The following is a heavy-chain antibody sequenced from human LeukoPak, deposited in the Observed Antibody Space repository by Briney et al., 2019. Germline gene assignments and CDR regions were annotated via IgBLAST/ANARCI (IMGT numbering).Heavy chain of an antibody. V-gene: IGHV4-39*07. CDR3: ARAETGNWFDP. CDR1: GGSISSSSYY. CDR2: IYYSGST. Sequence: PSETLSLTCTVSGGSISSSSYYWGWIRQPPGKGLEWIGSIYYSGSTYYNPSLKSRVTISVDTSKNQFSLKLSSVTAADTAVYYCARAETGNWFDPWGQGTLVAVSS. J-gene: IGHJ5*02. D-gene: IGHD3-10*01.